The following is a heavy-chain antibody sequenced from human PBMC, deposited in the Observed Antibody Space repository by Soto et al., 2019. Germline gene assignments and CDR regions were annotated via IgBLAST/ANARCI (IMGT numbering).Heavy chain of an antibody. CDR3: ARQLERRVGAASH. CDR1: GFFFTDYF. J-gene: IGHJ4*02. V-gene: IGHV3-11*01. CDR2: ISPSGDVT. Sequence: QVHLAESGGGLVKSGGSLTLSCSTSGFFFTDYFMSWIRQAPGKGLEWVSYISPSGDVTQDADSAKGRFTISRDKTKNSLFLQMSSLGDDDTAVYYCARQLERRVGAASHWGQGTRVSVSS. D-gene: IGHD1-26*01.